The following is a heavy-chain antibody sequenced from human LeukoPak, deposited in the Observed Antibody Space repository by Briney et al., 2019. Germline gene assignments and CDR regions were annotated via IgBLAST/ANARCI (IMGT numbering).Heavy chain of an antibody. D-gene: IGHD2-21*01. CDR1: GFNFGSNG. CDR2: MWYDGSRK. Sequence: GRSLRLSCAASGFNFGSNGMHWVRQAPGKGLEWAAAMWYDGSRKDYAGSVKGRFTVSRDVPKNTLYLQMNSLRAEDTAVYYCAKDSRDWSFDYWGQGTLVTVSS. J-gene: IGHJ4*02. CDR3: AKDSRDWSFDY. V-gene: IGHV3-33*06.